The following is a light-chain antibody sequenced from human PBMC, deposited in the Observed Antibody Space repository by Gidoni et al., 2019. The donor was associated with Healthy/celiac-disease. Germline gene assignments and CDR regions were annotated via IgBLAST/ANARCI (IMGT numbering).Light chain of an antibody. Sequence: DIQMTQSPSPLSASVGDRVTITCRASQSISSWLAWYQQKPGKAPKLLIYKASSLESGVPSRFSGSGSGTEFTLTISSLQPDDFATYYCQQYNSYSPGFGQGTKLEIK. CDR2: KAS. CDR3: QQYNSYSPG. J-gene: IGKJ2*03. CDR1: QSISSW. V-gene: IGKV1-5*03.